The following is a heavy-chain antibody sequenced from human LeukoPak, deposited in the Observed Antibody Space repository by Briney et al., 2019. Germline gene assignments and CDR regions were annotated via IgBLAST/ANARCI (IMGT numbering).Heavy chain of an antibody. J-gene: IGHJ4*02. V-gene: IGHV4-39*07. CDR3: ARGGHLDSSGSQGGFDY. CDR1: GGSISSSSYY. D-gene: IGHD3-22*01. Sequence: PSETLSLTCTVSGGSISSSSYYWGWIRQPPGKGLEWIGEINHSGSTNYNPSLKSRVTISVDTSKNQFSLKLSSVTAADTVVYYCARGGHLDSSGSQGGFDYWGQGTLVTVSS. CDR2: INHSGST.